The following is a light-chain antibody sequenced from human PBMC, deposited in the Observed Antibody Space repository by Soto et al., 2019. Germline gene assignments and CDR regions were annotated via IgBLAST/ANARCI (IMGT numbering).Light chain of an antibody. CDR1: QTISSW. CDR3: QHYNSYSEA. CDR2: KAS. J-gene: IGKJ1*01. Sequence: DIQMTQSPSTLSGSVEDRVTITCRASQTISSWLAWYQQKPGKAPKLLIYKASTLKSGVPSRFSGSGSGTEFTLTISSLQHDDFEPYYCQHYNSYSEALGQGTKV. V-gene: IGKV1-5*03.